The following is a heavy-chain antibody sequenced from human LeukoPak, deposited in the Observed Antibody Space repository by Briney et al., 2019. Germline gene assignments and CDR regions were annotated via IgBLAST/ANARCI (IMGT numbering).Heavy chain of an antibody. J-gene: IGHJ4*02. D-gene: IGHD6-13*01. CDR3: ARGARGQIIAAAVG. Sequence: GGSLRLSCAASGFTFSSYWMHWVRHAPGKGLVWVSRINSDGSSTSYADSVKGRFTISRDNAKNTLYLQMNSLRAEDTAVYYCARGARGQIIAAAVGWGQGTLVTVSS. CDR2: INSDGSST. V-gene: IGHV3-74*01. CDR1: GFTFSSYW.